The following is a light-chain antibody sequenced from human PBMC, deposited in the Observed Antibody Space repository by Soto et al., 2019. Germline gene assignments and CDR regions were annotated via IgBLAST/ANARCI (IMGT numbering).Light chain of an antibody. J-gene: IGKJ1*01. CDR3: QQCGSSPWT. V-gene: IGKV3-20*01. CDR1: QSVSSSY. Sequence: EIGLTQSPGTLSLSPGERATLSCRASQSVSSSYLVWHQQKPGQAPRLLIYAASRRATGIPDRFSGSGSGTDFTLTISRLEPEDFAVYYCQQCGSSPWTFGQGTKVDIK. CDR2: AAS.